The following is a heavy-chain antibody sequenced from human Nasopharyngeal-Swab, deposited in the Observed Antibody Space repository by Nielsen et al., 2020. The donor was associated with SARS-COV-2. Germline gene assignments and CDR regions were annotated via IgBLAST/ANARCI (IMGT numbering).Heavy chain of an antibody. Sequence: WIRQPPGKGLEWIGEINHSGSTNYNPSLKSRVTISVDTSKNQFSLKLSSVTAADTAVYYCTRGRTYYGFWSGYSSRGAFDYWGQGTLVTVSS. CDR2: INHSGST. D-gene: IGHD3-3*01. V-gene: IGHV4-34*01. CDR3: TRGRTYYGFWSGYSSRGAFDY. J-gene: IGHJ4*02.